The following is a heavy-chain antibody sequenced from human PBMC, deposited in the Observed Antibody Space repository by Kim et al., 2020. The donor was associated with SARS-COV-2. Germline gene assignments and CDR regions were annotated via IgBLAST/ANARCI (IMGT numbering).Heavy chain of an antibody. CDR2: INHSGST. V-gene: IGHV4-34*01. J-gene: IGHJ6*02. Sequence: SETLSLTCAVYGGSFSGYYWSWIRQPPGKGLEWIGEINHSGSTNYNPSLKSRVTISVDTSKNQFSLKLSSVTAADTAVYYCASFTTNLYYYYGMDVWGQGTTVTVSS. CDR1: GGSFSGYY. CDR3: ASFTTNLYYYYGMDV. D-gene: IGHD3-3*01.